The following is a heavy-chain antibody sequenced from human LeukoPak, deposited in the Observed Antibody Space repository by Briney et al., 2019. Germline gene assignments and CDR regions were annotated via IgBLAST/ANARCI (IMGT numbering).Heavy chain of an antibody. CDR1: GGSVSSGSYY. D-gene: IGHD2-2*01. Sequence: SETLSLTCTVSGGSVSSGSYYWSWIRQPPGKGLEWIGYIYYSGSTNYNPSLKSRVTISVDTSKNQFSLKLSSVTAADTAVYYCAREDCSSTSRYGFDYWGQGTLVTVSS. J-gene: IGHJ4*02. CDR3: AREDCSSTSRYGFDY. V-gene: IGHV4-61*01. CDR2: IYYSGST.